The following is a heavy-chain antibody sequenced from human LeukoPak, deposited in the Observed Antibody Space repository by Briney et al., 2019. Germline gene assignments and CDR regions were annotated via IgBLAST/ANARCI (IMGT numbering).Heavy chain of an antibody. CDR3: AKDMGTIRRGYYYYYYMDV. CDR2: ISGSGGST. CDR1: GFTFSSYE. J-gene: IGHJ6*03. V-gene: IGHV3-23*01. Sequence: QPGGSLRLSCAASGFTFSSYEMNWVRQAPGKGLEWVSAISGSGGSTYYADSVKGRFTISRDNSKNTLYLQMNSLRAEDTAVYYCAKDMGTIRRGYYYYYYMDVWGKGTTVTISS. D-gene: IGHD5-12*01.